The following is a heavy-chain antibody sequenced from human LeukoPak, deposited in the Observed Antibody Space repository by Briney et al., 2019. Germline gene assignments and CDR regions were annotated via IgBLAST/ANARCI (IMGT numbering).Heavy chain of an antibody. Sequence: GGSLRLPCVASGFIFSSYAMHWVRQAPGKGLECVAFIRSDGTNEYYADSVKGRFTISRDDSTDTLSLQMTSLKTEDTALYYCARGRPLRVLLWSGPQPEHYSMDVWGRGTTVTVAS. D-gene: IGHD3/OR15-3a*01. V-gene: IGHV3-30*02. CDR3: ARGRPLRVLLWSGPQPEHYSMDV. J-gene: IGHJ6*02. CDR2: IRSDGTNE. CDR1: GFIFSSYA.